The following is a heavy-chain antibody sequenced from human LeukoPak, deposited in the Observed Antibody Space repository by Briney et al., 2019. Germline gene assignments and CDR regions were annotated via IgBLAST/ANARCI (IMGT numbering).Heavy chain of an antibody. CDR3: VKHILMYYDSSGYSSDAFDI. CDR2: ISGSGGST. J-gene: IGHJ3*02. D-gene: IGHD3-22*01. V-gene: IGHV3-23*01. CDR1: GFTFSSYA. Sequence: GGSLRLSCAASGFTFSSYAMSWVRQAPGKGLEWVSAISGSGGSTYYADSVKGRFTISRDNSENTLYLQMNSLRAEDTAVYYCVKHILMYYDSSGYSSDAFDIWGQGTMVTVSS.